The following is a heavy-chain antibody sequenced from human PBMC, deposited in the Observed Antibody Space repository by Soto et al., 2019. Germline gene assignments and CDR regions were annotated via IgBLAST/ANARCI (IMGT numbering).Heavy chain of an antibody. V-gene: IGHV1-46*01. CDR3: ARGDIDY. J-gene: IGHJ4*02. CDR1: GYSFTNYY. CDR2: VHPDGGHT. Sequence: ASVKVSCKASGYSFTNYYVQWVRQAPGQGLEWLGVVHPDGGHTTYAQKFQDRVTMTRDTFTSTIYMELSSLRSEDTAIYYCARGDIDYWGQGTLVT.